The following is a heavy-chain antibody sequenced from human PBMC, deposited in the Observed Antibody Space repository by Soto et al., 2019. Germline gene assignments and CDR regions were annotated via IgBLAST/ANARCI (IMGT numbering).Heavy chain of an antibody. Sequence: ASVKVSCKASGYTFTSYYMHWVRQAPGQGLEWMGIINPSGGSTSYAQKFQGRVNMTRDTSTSTVYMELSSLRSEDTAGYYCARLLDYGDYVPAFDIWGQGTMVTVSS. D-gene: IGHD4-17*01. CDR1: GYTFTSYY. V-gene: IGHV1-46*03. J-gene: IGHJ3*02. CDR3: ARLLDYGDYVPAFDI. CDR2: INPSGGST.